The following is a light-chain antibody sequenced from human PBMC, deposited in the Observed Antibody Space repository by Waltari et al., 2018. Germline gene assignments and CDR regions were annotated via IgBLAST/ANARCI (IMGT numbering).Light chain of an antibody. CDR3: CSYAGNSMI. CDR2: DIK. J-gene: IGLJ2*01. V-gene: IGLV2-11*01. Sequence: QSALTQPRSVSGSPGQSVTISCSGTSGDIGAYMYVSWYQQHPGKAPRLIIYDIKKRPSGVPDRFSGSKSGNTASLTISGLQPDDGADYFCCSYAGNSMIFGGGTMLTVL. CDR1: SGDIGAYMY.